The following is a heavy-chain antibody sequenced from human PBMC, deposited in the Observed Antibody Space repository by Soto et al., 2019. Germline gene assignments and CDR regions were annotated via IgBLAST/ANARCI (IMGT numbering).Heavy chain of an antibody. J-gene: IGHJ6*02. Sequence: QVQLVESGGGVVQPGRSLRLSCAASGFTFSSYPMHWVRQAPGKGLEWVAVISYDGSHKYYADSVKGRFTISRDNSKNXXYXQXTRLRAEDTAVYYCARDGPGAAAMNRVGYYYYGLDVWGQGTTVTVSS. CDR3: ARDGPGAAAMNRVGYYYYGLDV. CDR1: GFTFSSYP. D-gene: IGHD2-2*01. CDR2: ISYDGSHK. V-gene: IGHV3-30-3*01.